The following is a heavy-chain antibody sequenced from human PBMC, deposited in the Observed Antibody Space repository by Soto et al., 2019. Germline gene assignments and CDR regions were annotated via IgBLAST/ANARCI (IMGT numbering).Heavy chain of an antibody. CDR1: GYSFTSYW. CDR2: IDPSDSYT. J-gene: IGHJ4*02. D-gene: IGHD3-22*01. V-gene: IGHV5-10-1*01. Sequence: GESLKISCKVSGYSFTSYWISWVRQMPGKGLEWMGRIDPSDSYTNYSPSFQGHVTISADKSISTAYLQWSSLKASDTAMYYCARNGQLVGYYDSSGYYSSDYWGQGTLVTVSS. CDR3: ARNGQLVGYYDSSGYYSSDY.